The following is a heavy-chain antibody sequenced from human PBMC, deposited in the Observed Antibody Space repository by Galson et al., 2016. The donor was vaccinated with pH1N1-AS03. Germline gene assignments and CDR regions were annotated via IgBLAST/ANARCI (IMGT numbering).Heavy chain of an antibody. D-gene: IGHD1-26*01. CDR1: GGSFSGYY. CDR2: INDSGST. J-gene: IGHJ4*02. V-gene: IGHV4-34*01. CDR3: AGLVGGSLDY. Sequence: SETLSLTCAVYGGSFSGYYWSWIRQSPGKGLEWIGEINDSGSTNYNPSLKRRVTMSVDISKNQFSLKLNSVTAADTAVYYCAGLVGGSLDYWGQGTLVTVSS.